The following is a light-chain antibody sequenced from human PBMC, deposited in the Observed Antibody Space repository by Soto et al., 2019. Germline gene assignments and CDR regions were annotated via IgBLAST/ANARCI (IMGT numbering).Light chain of an antibody. CDR3: SSYTSSSRYI. J-gene: IGLJ1*01. V-gene: IGLV2-18*02. CDR1: SSDVERYDR. CDR2: EVT. Sequence: QSVLTQPPSVSGSPGQSVTISCTGTSSDVERYDRVSWYQQSPGTAPKLIIYEVTNRPSGVPDRFSGSKSGNTASLTISGFQAEDEADFYCSSYTSSSRYIFGTGTKVTVL.